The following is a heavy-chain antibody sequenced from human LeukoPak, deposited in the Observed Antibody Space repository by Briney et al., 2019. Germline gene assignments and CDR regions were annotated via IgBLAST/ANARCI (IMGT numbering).Heavy chain of an antibody. J-gene: IGHJ4*02. V-gene: IGHV4-59*01. CDR3: ARASEGIGYFDT. Sequence: SSETLSLTCTVSGASFSNDYWSWVRQAPWKGLEWIGYIYHNGRTNYSPSLKSRITMSIDTSQNQFSLKLTSVTAADTAVYYCARASEGIGYFDTWGRGSLVTVSS. CDR1: GASFSNDY. D-gene: IGHD3-3*01. CDR2: IYHNGRT.